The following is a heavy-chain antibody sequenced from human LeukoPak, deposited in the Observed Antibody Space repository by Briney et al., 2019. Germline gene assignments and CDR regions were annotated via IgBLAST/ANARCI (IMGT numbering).Heavy chain of an antibody. J-gene: IGHJ6*02. CDR1: GFTFSSYG. Sequence: GGSLRLSCAASGFTFSSYGMHWVRQAPGKGLEWVAVIWYDGSNKYYADSVKGRFTISRDNSKNTLYLQMNSLRAEDTAVYYCARDGFVVVVAATLKNYYYGMDVWGQGTTVTVSS. D-gene: IGHD2-15*01. V-gene: IGHV3-33*01. CDR2: IWYDGSNK. CDR3: ARDGFVVVVAATLKNYYYGMDV.